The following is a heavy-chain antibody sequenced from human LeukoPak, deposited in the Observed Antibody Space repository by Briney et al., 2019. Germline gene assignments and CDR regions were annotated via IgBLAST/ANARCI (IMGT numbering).Heavy chain of an antibody. V-gene: IGHV3-30-3*01. D-gene: IGHD6-13*01. CDR3: ARDGGSSWYAPLGY. J-gene: IGHJ4*02. CDR2: ISYDGSNK. CDR1: GFTFSSYA. Sequence: GGSLRLSCAASGFTFSSYAMHWVRQAPGKGLEWVAVISYDGSNKYYADSVKGRFTISRDNSKNTLYLQMNSLRAEDTAVYYCARDGGSSWYAPLGYWGQGTLVTVSS.